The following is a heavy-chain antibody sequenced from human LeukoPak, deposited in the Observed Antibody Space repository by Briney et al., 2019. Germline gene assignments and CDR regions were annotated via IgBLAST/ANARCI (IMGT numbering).Heavy chain of an antibody. CDR2: IYSGGAT. CDR1: GFSVSGNY. V-gene: IGHV3-53*04. CDR3: ARWKMEGIVVDVFDI. Sequence: PGGSLRLSCAASGFSVSGNYMSWVRQAPGKGLEWVSAIYSGGATYYTDSVKGRFTVSRHTSKNTLDLQMNSLRVEDTAVYYCARWKMEGIVVDVFDIWGQGTRVTVSS. J-gene: IGHJ3*02. D-gene: IGHD3-22*01.